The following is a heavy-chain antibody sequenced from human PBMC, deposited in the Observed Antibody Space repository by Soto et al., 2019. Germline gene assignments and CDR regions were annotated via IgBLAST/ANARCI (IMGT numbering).Heavy chain of an antibody. CDR1: GVSISSYY. J-gene: IGHJ5*02. Sequence: SETLSLTCTVSGVSISSYYWSWIRQPPGKGLEWIGYISYSGSTNYNPSLKSRVTMSVDRSKNQLSLNLISVTAADTAVYYCARRLEGAWFDPWGQGALVTVSS. CDR3: ARRLEGAWFDP. CDR2: ISYSGST. D-gene: IGHD1-26*01. V-gene: IGHV4-59*01.